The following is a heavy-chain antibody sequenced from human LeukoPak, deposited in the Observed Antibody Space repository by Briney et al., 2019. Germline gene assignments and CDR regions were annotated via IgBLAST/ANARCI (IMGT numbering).Heavy chain of an antibody. CDR3: AKEGEELLWFGELRD. CDR2: ISYDGSNK. Sequence: GGSLRLSCAASGFTFSSYAMHWVRQAPGKGLEWVAVISYDGSNKYYADSVKGRFTISRDNSKNTLYLQMNSLRAEDTDVYYCAKEGEELLWFGELRDWGQGTLVTVSS. D-gene: IGHD3-10*01. J-gene: IGHJ4*02. V-gene: IGHV3-30*04. CDR1: GFTFSSYA.